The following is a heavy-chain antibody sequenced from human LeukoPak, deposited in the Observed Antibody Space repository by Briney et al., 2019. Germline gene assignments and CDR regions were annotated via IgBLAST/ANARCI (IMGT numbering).Heavy chain of an antibody. CDR1: GFTFSNAW. J-gene: IGHJ4*02. D-gene: IGHD3-9*01. CDR2: ISSSSSYI. Sequence: GGSLRLSCAASGFTFSNAWMNWVRQAPGKGLEWVSSISSSSSYIYYADSVKGRFTISRDNAKNSLYLQMNSLRDEDTAVYYCASDNPLGYWGQGTLVTVSS. V-gene: IGHV3-21*01. CDR3: ASDNPLGY.